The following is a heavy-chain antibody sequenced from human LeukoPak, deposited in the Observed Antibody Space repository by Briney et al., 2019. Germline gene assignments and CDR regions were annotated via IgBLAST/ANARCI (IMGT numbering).Heavy chain of an antibody. D-gene: IGHD4-23*01. CDR1: GGSISSGSYY. V-gene: IGHV4-61*02. CDR2: IYTSGST. CDR3: ARAPYGGNSAFDY. J-gene: IGHJ4*02. Sequence: SQTLSLTCTVSGGSISSGSYYWSWIRQPAGKGLEWIGRIYTSGSTNYNPSLKSRVTISVDTSKNQFSLKLSSVTAADTAIYYCARAPYGGNSAFDYWGQGILVTVSS.